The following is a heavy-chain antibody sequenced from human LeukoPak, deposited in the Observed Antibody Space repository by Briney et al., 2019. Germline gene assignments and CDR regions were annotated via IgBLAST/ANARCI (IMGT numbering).Heavy chain of an antibody. CDR1: GFTFSSYG. J-gene: IGHJ4*02. CDR3: ARGGSGNWNAPFDY. CDR2: ISYDGSNK. V-gene: IGHV3-30*03. Sequence: GGSLRLSCAASGFTFSSYGMHWVRQAPGKGLEWVAVISYDGSNKYYADSVKGRFTISRDNSKNTLYLQMNSLRAEDTAVYYCARGGSGNWNAPFDYWGQGTLVTVSS. D-gene: IGHD1-1*01.